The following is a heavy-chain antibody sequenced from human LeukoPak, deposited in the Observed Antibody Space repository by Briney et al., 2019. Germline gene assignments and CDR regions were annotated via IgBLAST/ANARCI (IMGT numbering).Heavy chain of an antibody. CDR2: IKEDGSEK. CDR1: GFTFSSYW. D-gene: IGHD3-22*01. CDR3: ARGLFLSGYLDAFDI. Sequence: GGSLRLSCAASGFTFSSYWMSWVRQAPGKGLEWVANIKEDGSEKKYVDSVKGRFTISRDNAKNLLYLQMNSLRAEDTAVYYCARGLFLSGYLDAFDIWGQGTVVTVSS. V-gene: IGHV3-7*03. J-gene: IGHJ3*02.